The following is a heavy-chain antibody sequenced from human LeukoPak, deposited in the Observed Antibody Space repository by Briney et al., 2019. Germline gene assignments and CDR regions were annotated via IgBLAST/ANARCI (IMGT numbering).Heavy chain of an antibody. CDR3: AKDQTASNYYDSSGYYPNDAFDI. Sequence: PGGSLRLSCAASGFTFDDYAMHWVRQALGKGLEWVSLISWDGGSTYYADSVKGRFTISRDNSKNSLYLQMNSLRAEDTALYYCAKDQTASNYYDSSGYYPNDAFDIRGQGTMVTVSS. D-gene: IGHD3-22*01. CDR2: ISWDGGST. CDR1: GFTFDDYA. J-gene: IGHJ3*02. V-gene: IGHV3-43D*03.